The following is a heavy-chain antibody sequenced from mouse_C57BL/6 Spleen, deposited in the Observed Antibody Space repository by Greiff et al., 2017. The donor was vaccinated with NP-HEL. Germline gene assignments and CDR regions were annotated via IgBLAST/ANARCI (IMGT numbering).Heavy chain of an antibody. V-gene: IGHV1-50*01. CDR2: IDPSDSYT. D-gene: IGHD2-2*01. CDR1: GYTFTSYW. J-gene: IGHJ3*01. Sequence: VQLQQPGAELVKPGASVKLSCKASGYTFTSYWMQWVKQRPGQGLEWIGEIDPSDSYTNYNQKFKGKATLTVETSSSTAYMQLSSLTSEDSAVYYCARWGYDRAYWGQGTLVTVSA. CDR3: ARWGYDRAY.